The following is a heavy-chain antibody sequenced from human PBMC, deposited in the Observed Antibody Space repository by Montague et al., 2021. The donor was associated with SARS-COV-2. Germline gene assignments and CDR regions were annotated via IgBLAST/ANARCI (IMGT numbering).Heavy chain of an antibody. D-gene: IGHD3-9*01. Sequence: TLSLTCTVSGDSITSGRYYWTWLRHHPGKGLEWIGYIFFSGVTSYNPSLKSRVTISLDSSKNQFFLSLSSVTAADAAVYYCARGDDDISTGYVFEIWGQGKMVTVSS. V-gene: IGHV4-31*03. CDR1: GDSITSGRYY. CDR2: IFFSGVT. J-gene: IGHJ3*02. CDR3: ARGDDDISTGYVFEI.